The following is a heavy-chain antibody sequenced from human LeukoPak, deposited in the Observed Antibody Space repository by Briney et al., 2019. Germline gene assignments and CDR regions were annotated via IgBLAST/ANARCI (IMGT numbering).Heavy chain of an antibody. V-gene: IGHV3-9*01. CDR3: AKGVGYSSSWSSNWFDP. D-gene: IGHD6-13*01. CDR1: GFTFDDYA. Sequence: PGRSLRLSCAASGFTFDDYAMHWVRQAPGKGLEWVSGISWNSGSIGYADPVKGRFTISRDNAKNSLYLQMNSLRAEDTALYYCAKGVGYSSSWSSNWFDPWGQGTLVTVSS. CDR2: ISWNSGSI. J-gene: IGHJ5*02.